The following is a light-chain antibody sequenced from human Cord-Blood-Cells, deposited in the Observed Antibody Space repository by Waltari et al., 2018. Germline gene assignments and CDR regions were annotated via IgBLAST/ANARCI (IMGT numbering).Light chain of an antibody. V-gene: IGKV1-39*01. Sequence: DIQMTQSPSSLSASVGDRVTITCRASQSISSYLNWYQQKPGKAPKLLIYGASSLQSGVPSRVGGSGSGTDFTLTISSQQPEDFATYYCQQYNSTLWSVGQGTKLEIK. CDR1: QSISSY. CDR3: QQYNSTLWS. CDR2: GAS. J-gene: IGKJ2*04.